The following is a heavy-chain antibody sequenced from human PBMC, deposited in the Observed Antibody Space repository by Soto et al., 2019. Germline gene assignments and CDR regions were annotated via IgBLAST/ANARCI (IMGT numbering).Heavy chain of an antibody. Sequence: QVQLQQWGAGLLKPSATLSLTCGVSGASFSDYYWNWVRQSPGKGLEWIGEISHSGTVNSNPSLKSRVSMSVDTSKSQFSLQLTSVTAADTAIYYCVLSDMSTGYFAFDLWGQGTTVTVSS. D-gene: IGHD3-9*01. CDR2: ISHSGTV. J-gene: IGHJ3*01. CDR3: VLSDMSTGYFAFDL. CDR1: GASFSDYY. V-gene: IGHV4-34*02.